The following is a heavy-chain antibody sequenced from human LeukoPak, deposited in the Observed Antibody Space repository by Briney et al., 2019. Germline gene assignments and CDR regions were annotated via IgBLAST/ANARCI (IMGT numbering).Heavy chain of an antibody. CDR1: GGSISSSNW. Sequence: SETLSLTCAVSGGSISSSNWWSWVRQPPGKGLEWIGEINHSGSTNYNPSLKSRVTISVDTSKNQFSLKLSSVTAADTAVYYCARLVQLWFFYYFDYWGQGTLVTVSS. CDR3: ARLVQLWFFYYFDY. J-gene: IGHJ4*02. V-gene: IGHV4-4*02. D-gene: IGHD5-18*01. CDR2: INHSGST.